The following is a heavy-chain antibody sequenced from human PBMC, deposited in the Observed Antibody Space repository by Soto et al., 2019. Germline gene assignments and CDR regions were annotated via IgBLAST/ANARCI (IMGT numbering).Heavy chain of an antibody. CDR2: IWYDGSNK. V-gene: IGHV3-33*01. Sequence: GGSLRLSCAASGFTFSSYGMHWVRQAPGKGLEWVAVIWYDGSNKYYADSVKGRFTISRDNSKNTLYLQMNSLRAEDTAVYYCASPVITIFGVVNFGGMDVWGQGTKVTVSS. J-gene: IGHJ6*02. D-gene: IGHD3-3*01. CDR3: ASPVITIFGVVNFGGMDV. CDR1: GFTFSSYG.